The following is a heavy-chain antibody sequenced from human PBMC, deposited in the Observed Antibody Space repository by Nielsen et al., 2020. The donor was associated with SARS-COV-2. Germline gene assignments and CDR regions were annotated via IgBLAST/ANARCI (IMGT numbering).Heavy chain of an antibody. V-gene: IGHV4-59*01. D-gene: IGHD3-16*01. J-gene: IGHJ5*02. CDR3: ARGGSVASRPFDP. CDR2: ISSSGST. Sequence: GSLRLSCTASGVSIRGNYWSWIRHPPGKAPEWIGYISSSGSTNYNPSLASRVTMSVDTSENQLSLKMTSVTAADTAVYYCARGGSVASRPFDPWGQGTLVTVSS. CDR1: GVSIRGNY.